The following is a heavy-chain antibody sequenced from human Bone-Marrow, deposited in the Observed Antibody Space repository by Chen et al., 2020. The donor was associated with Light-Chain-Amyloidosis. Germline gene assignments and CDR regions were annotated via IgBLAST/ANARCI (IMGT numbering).Heavy chain of an antibody. Sequence: EVQLVESGGGLVQPGGSLRLSCAASGFTFSTYSMNWVRQAPGKGLEWVSYISSSGTIYYADSVKGRFTISRDNAKKRLYLQINSLRAEDTAVYYCARDYDFWSGYFLYWGQGTLVTVSS. V-gene: IGHV3-48*01. CDR2: ISSSGTI. D-gene: IGHD3-3*01. J-gene: IGHJ4*02. CDR3: ARDYDFWSGYFLY. CDR1: GFTFSTYS.